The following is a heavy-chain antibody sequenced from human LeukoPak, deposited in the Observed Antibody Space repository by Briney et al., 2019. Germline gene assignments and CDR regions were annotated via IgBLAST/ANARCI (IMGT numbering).Heavy chain of an antibody. CDR2: IYTSGST. V-gene: IGHV4-4*07. CDR1: GASFTTYY. D-gene: IGHD2-15*01. Sequence: SETLSLTCTVSGASFTTYYWSWIRQPAGKGLEWIGRIYTSGSTNYIPSLKSRVTISVDTSKNQFSLKLSSVTAADTAVYYCARRADYCSGGSCGRGLFDYWGQGTLVTVSS. J-gene: IGHJ4*02. CDR3: ARRADYCSGGSCGRGLFDY.